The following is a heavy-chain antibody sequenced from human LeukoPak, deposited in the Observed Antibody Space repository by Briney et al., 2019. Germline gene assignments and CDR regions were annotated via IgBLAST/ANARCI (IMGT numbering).Heavy chain of an antibody. Sequence: TTSETLSLTCTVSGGSISSYYWSWIRQPPGKGLEWIGYIYYSGSTNYNPSLKSRVTISVDTSKNQFSLKLSSVTAADTAVYYCARSYSSSWRDPFDPWGQGTLVTVSS. V-gene: IGHV4-59*01. CDR3: ARSYSSSWRDPFDP. CDR1: GGSISSYY. D-gene: IGHD6-13*01. J-gene: IGHJ5*02. CDR2: IYYSGST.